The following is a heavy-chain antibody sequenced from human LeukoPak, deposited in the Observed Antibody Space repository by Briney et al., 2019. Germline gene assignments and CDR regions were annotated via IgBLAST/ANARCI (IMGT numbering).Heavy chain of an antibody. CDR3: ARRLKRMVRGVIRGNSDYYNQYYMDV. D-gene: IGHD3-10*01. V-gene: IGHV3-7*01. CDR2: IKQDGSEK. CDR1: GFTFSSYA. J-gene: IGHJ6*03. Sequence: PGGSLRLSCAASGFTFSSYAMHWVRQAPGKGLEWVANIKQDGSEKYYVDSVKGRFTISRDNAKNSLYLQMNSLRAEDTAVYYRARRLKRMVRGVIRGNSDYYNQYYMDVWGKGTTVTISS.